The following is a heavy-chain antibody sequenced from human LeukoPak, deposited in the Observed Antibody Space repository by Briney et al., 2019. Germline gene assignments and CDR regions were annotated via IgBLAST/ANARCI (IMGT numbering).Heavy chain of an antibody. V-gene: IGHV3-74*03. Sequence: PGGSLRLSCAAYGFTLSREWMEWVRHAAGKGMVWVSRISADRIITTYADSVQGPFTISRDNAKSTVFLQMNSLRVEDTAVYFCVRRYYEYNVYDRHFDFWGQGILVTVSS. CDR2: ISADRIIT. J-gene: IGHJ4*02. D-gene: IGHD5/OR15-5a*01. CDR3: VRRYYEYNVYDRHFDF. CDR1: GFTLSREW.